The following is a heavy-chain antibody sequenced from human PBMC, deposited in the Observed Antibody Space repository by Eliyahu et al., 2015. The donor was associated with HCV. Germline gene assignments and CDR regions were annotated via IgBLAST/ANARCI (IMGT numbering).Heavy chain of an antibody. Sequence: QVQLEQSGAEVKKPGSSVKVSCKASGGTFRTRSINGVRQAPGQGLEXMGRILPVFGSSNXAQKFQGRVSITADESTATAYLELNSLTSDDTAIFYCATVRASVTHRAEYFQHWGQDTLVTVS. J-gene: IGHJ1*01. CDR1: GGTFRTRS. V-gene: IGHV1-69*01. D-gene: IGHD5/OR15-5a*01. CDR3: ATVRASVTHRAEYFQH. CDR2: ILPVFGSS.